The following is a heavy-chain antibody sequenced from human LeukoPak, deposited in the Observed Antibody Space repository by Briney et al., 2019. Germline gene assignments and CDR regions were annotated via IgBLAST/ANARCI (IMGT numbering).Heavy chain of an antibody. CDR2: ISSSSRTI. J-gene: IGHJ4*02. V-gene: IGHV3-48*01. CDR1: GFTFSSYS. CDR3: ARPSGAISSDFDY. D-gene: IGHD1-26*01. Sequence: GGSLRLSCAASGFTFSSYSMNWVRQAPGKGLEWVSYISSSSRTIYYEGSVTGRFTISRDNAKNSLYLQMNSLRVEDAAVYYCARPSGAISSDFDYWGQGTLVTVSS.